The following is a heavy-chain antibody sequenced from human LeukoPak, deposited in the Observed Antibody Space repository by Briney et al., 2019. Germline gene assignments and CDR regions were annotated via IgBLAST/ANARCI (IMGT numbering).Heavy chain of an antibody. CDR2: ISGSGGST. V-gene: IGHV3-23*01. CDR3: AKVSGPYLYYYYYMDV. J-gene: IGHJ6*03. D-gene: IGHD2-2*02. CDR1: GFTFGDYA. Sequence: GGSLRLSCTASGFTFGDYAMSWFRQAPGKGLEWVSAISGSGGSTYYADSVKGRFTISRDNSKNTLYLQMNSLRAEDTAVYYCAKVSGPYLYYYYYMDVWGKGTTVTISS.